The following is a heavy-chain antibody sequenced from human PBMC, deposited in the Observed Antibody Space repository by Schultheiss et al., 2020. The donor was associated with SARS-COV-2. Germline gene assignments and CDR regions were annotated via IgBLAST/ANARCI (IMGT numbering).Heavy chain of an antibody. CDR1: GGSISSGGYY. J-gene: IGHJ3*02. CDR3: ATIGYGSSTGLAAFDI. CDR2: IYYSGST. V-gene: IGHV4-31*03. D-gene: IGHD6-13*01. Sequence: SQTLSLTCTVSGGSISSGGYYWSWIRQHPGKGLEWIGYIYYSGSTYYNPSLKSRVTISVDTSKNQFSLGLSSVTAADTAVYYCATIGYGSSTGLAAFDIWGQGTMVTVSS.